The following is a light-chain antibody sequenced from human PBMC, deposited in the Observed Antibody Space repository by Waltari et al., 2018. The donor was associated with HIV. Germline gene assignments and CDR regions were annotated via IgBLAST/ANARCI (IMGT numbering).Light chain of an antibody. CDR1: QSVSSSY. J-gene: IGKJ2*02. Sequence: EIVLTQSPGTLSLSPGERATLSCRASQSVSSSYLAWYQQKPGQAPRLLIYGASSRATGIPDRFSGSGSGTDFTLTISRLEPEEFAVYYCQQYGSSPMCTFGQGTKVEIK. CDR3: QQYGSSPMCT. CDR2: GAS. V-gene: IGKV3-20*01.